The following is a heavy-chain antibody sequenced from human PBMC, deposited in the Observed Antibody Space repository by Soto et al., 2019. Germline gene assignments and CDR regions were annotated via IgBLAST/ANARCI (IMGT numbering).Heavy chain of an antibody. V-gene: IGHV4-34*01. CDR2: INHSGST. CDR1: GGSFSGYY. J-gene: IGHJ4*02. D-gene: IGHD6-13*01. Sequence: QVQLQQWGAGLLKPSETLSLTCAVYGGSFSGYYWSWIRQPPGKGLEWIGEINHSGSTNYNPSLKSRGTIXVXXSKSLLSRKLSAVTGADTAVYSCARVSIAAAGLDCWGQGTLVTVSS. CDR3: ARVSIAAAGLDC.